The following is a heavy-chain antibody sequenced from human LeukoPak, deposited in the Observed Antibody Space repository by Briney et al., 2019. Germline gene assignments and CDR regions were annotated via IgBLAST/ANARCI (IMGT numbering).Heavy chain of an antibody. J-gene: IGHJ4*02. D-gene: IGHD6-6*01. CDR2: ISGSGITT. Sequence: PGGSLRLSCAASGFTFSSYGMHWVRQPPGEGLQWVSVISGSGITTYYARSVKGRFTISRDNSKNTLYLQMNNLRAEDTAIYYCAKTGLYSSSSRGYFDYWGQGTLVTVSS. CDR3: AKTGLYSSSSRGYFDY. CDR1: GFTFSSYG. V-gene: IGHV3-23*01.